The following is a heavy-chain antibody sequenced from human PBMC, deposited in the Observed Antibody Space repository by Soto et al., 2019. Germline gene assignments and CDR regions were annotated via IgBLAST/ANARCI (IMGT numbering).Heavy chain of an antibody. V-gene: IGHV4-30-2*01. Sequence: SETLSLTCVVSGGSLSCATYSWNWIRQPPGKGLDWIGYIFPSGTTYYNPSLKGRVTISIDVSKNQFTLSLRSLTAADTAVYYCARSREFDYWSQGTLVTVSS. CDR2: IFPSGTT. J-gene: IGHJ4*02. CDR1: GGSLSCATYS. CDR3: ARSREFDY.